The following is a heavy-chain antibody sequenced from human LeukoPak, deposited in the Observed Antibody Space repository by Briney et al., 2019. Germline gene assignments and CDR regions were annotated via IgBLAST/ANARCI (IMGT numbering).Heavy chain of an antibody. J-gene: IGHJ4*02. CDR1: GFTFSSYA. Sequence: GGSPRLSCAASGFTFSSYAMSWVRQAPGKGLEWVSAISGSGGSTYYADSVKGRFTISRDNSKNTLYLQMNSLRAEDTAVYYCAKDRYSGSYYGLFDYWGQGTLVTVSS. CDR3: AKDRYSGSYYGLFDY. D-gene: IGHD1-26*01. CDR2: ISGSGGST. V-gene: IGHV3-23*01.